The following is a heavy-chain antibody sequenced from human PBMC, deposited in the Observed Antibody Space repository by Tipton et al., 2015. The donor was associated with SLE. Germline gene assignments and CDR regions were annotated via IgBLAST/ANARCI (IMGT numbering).Heavy chain of an antibody. Sequence: TLSLTCTVSGGSISSWSYYWGWIRLPPGKGLEWIGSIFYSGSTDSNPSLKSRVTISVDTSKNQFSLKLSSVTAADTAVYYCASPHGRTYYDFWSGYFDAFDIWGQGTMVTVSS. CDR2: IFYSGST. D-gene: IGHD3-3*01. J-gene: IGHJ3*02. CDR1: GGSISSWSYY. CDR3: ASPHGRTYYDFWSGYFDAFDI. V-gene: IGHV4-39*07.